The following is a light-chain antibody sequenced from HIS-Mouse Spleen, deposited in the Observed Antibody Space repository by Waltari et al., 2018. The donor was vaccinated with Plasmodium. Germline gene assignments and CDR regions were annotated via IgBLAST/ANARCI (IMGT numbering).Light chain of an antibody. J-gene: IGKJ2*01. CDR2: APS. CDR1: QGIRND. Sequence: AIQITQSPSSLSASVGDRVTITCRASQGIRNDLGVYQQKPGRAPKLLIYAPSSLQSGVPSRFSGSGSGTDFTLTISSLQPEDFATYYCLQDYNYPYTFGQGTRLEIK. V-gene: IGKV1-6*01. CDR3: LQDYNYPYT.